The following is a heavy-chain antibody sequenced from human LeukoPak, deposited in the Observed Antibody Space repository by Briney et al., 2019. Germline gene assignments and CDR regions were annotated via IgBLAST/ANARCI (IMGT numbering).Heavy chain of an antibody. V-gene: IGHV3-30*04. J-gene: IGHJ5*02. Sequence: GRSLRLSCAASGFTFSSYAMHWVRQAPGKGLEWVAVISYDGSNKYYADSVKGRFTISRDNSKNTLYLQMNSLRAEDTAVYYCARSGRDGNWFDPWGQGTLVTVSS. CDR3: ARSGRDGNWFDP. D-gene: IGHD3-10*01. CDR1: GFTFSSYA. CDR2: ISYDGSNK.